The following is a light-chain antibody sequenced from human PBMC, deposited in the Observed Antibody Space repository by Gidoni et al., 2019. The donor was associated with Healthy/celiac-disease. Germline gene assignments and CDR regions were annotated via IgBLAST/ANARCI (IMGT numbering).Light chain of an antibody. CDR1: QSVSSSY. CDR3: QQYGSSPGVT. Sequence: DIVLTQSPGTLSLSPGERATLSCRASQSVSSSYLAWYQQKPGQAPRLLIYGASSRATGIPDRFSGSGSGTDFTLTISRLEPEDFAVYYCQQYGSSPGVTFGPGTKVDSK. J-gene: IGKJ3*01. V-gene: IGKV3-20*01. CDR2: GAS.